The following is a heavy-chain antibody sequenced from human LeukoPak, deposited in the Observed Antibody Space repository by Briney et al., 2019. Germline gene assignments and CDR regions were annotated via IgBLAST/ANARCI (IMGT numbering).Heavy chain of an antibody. Sequence: SETLSLTCSVSGGSISSSSYYWGWIRQPPGKGLEWIGSIYYSGSTYYNPSLKSRVTISVDRSKNQFSLKLSSVTAADTAVYYCARVGSGWPLDYWGQGTLVTVSS. CDR3: ARVGSGWPLDY. D-gene: IGHD6-19*01. V-gene: IGHV4-39*01. CDR1: GGSISSSSYY. CDR2: IYYSGST. J-gene: IGHJ4*02.